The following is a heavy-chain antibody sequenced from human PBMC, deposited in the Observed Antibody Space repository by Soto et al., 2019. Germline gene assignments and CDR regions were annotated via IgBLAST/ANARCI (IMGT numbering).Heavy chain of an antibody. Sequence: EAQLLESGGGLIQPGGSLRLSCAASGFSFSSYAMNWGRQAPGRGLECVSGISSSGVSTSLAESVKGRFAISRNHSKNTLYRQRGSLGGEAWAVYCCAKSGGAFVVVAAATSWKYGLAVWGQVTRV. CDR1: GFSFSSYA. V-gene: IGHV3-23*01. CDR3: AKSGGAFVVVAAATSWKYGLAV. CDR2: ISSSGVST. D-gene: IGHD2-15*01. J-gene: IGHJ6*01.